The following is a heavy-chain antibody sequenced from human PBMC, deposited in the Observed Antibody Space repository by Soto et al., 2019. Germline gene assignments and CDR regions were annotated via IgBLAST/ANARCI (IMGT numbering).Heavy chain of an antibody. V-gene: IGHV3-23*01. CDR2: ISGSGGST. Sequence: GGSLRLSCAASGFTFSSYAMSWVRQAPGKGLEWVSAISGSGGSTYYADSVKGRFTISRDNSKNTLYLQMNSLRAEDTAVYYCAKGQAAVAGKYYGMDVWGQGTTVTVSS. J-gene: IGHJ6*02. CDR3: AKGQAAVAGKYYGMDV. D-gene: IGHD6-19*01. CDR1: GFTFSSYA.